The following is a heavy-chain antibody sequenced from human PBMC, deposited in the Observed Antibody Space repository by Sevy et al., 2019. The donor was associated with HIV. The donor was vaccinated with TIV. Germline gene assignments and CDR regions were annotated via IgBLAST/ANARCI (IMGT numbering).Heavy chain of an antibody. CDR3: AKENSSGWYDFDY. V-gene: IGHV3-23*01. D-gene: IGHD6-19*01. CDR2: ISGSGGST. CDR1: GFTFSSYA. Sequence: GGSLRLSCAASGFTFSSYAMSWVRQAPGKGLEWVSAISGSGGSTYYGNSVKGRFTISRDNSENTLYLQMNSLRAEDTAVYYCAKENSSGWYDFDYWGQGTLVTVSS. J-gene: IGHJ4*02.